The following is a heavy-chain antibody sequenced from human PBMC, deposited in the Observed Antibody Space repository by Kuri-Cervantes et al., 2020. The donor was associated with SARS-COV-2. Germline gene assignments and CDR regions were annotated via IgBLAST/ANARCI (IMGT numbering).Heavy chain of an antibody. Sequence: ASVKVSCKASGYTFTSYAMHWVRQAPGQRLEWMGWSNAGNGNTEYSQNFQGRLTITRDTSASTADMELSSLRSEDTAVYYCARYYGDAWAFAFDIWGQGTMVTVSS. V-gene: IGHV1-3*01. CDR3: ARYYGDAWAFAFDI. CDR2: SNAGNGNT. D-gene: IGHD4-17*01. CDR1: GYTFTSYA. J-gene: IGHJ3*02.